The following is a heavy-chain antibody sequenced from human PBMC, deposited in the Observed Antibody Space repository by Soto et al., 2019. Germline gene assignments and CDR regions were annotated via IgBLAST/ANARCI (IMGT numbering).Heavy chain of an antibody. CDR2: ISSSPSYI. CDR3: ASASSFGDVNYARLDY. D-gene: IGHD3-10*01. J-gene: IGHJ4*02. V-gene: IGHV3-21*01. Sequence: EVQLVESGGGLVKPGGSLRLSCAASGFTLSSYSMNWVRQAPGKGLEWVSSISSSPSYIYYADSVKGRFTISRDNAKNSPYLQMNSLRAEDTAVYYCASASSFGDVNYARLDYWGQGTLVTVSS. CDR1: GFTLSSYS.